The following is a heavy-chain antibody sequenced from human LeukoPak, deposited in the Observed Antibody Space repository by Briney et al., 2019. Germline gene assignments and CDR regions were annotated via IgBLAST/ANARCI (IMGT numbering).Heavy chain of an antibody. V-gene: IGHV3-74*01. CDR3: ARSLGGAYDY. D-gene: IGHD1-26*01. CDR1: GFPFSSYW. J-gene: IGHJ4*02. Sequence: GGSLRLSCAASGFPFSSYWMHWVRQAPGKGLVWVSRINIDGSNTNYADSVKGRFTISRDNAKNTLYLQMDSLRADDTAVYYCARSLGGAYDYWGQGTLVTVSS. CDR2: INIDGSNT.